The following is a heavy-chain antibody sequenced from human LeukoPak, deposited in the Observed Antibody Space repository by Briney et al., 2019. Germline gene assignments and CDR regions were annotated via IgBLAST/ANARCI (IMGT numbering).Heavy chain of an antibody. CDR1: GFSFSSYS. J-gene: IGHJ4*02. Sequence: PGGSLRLSCAASGFSFSSYSMNWVRQAPGKGLEWISYISSSSSTIYYADSVKGRFTISRDSAKSSLYLQMNSLRAEDTAVYYCARRGGNSYGYHYYFDYWGQGTLVTVSS. V-gene: IGHV3-48*01. CDR3: ARRGGNSYGYHYYFDY. D-gene: IGHD5-18*01. CDR2: ISSSSSTI.